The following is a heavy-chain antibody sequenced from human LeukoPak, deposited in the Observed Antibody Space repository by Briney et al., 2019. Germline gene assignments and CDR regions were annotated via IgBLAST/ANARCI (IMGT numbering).Heavy chain of an antibody. J-gene: IGHJ6*02. CDR3: ARVRGSGCMDV. V-gene: IGHV3-74*01. CDR2: ISPTGSTT. CDR1: GFSFSGHW. D-gene: IGHD3-10*01. Sequence: GRSLRLSCAASGFSFSGHWMHWARQLPGKGLVWVSRISPTGSTTSYADSVKGRFTVSRDNAKNTLYLQVNNLRAEDTAVYYCARVRGSGCMDVWGQGTTVTVSS.